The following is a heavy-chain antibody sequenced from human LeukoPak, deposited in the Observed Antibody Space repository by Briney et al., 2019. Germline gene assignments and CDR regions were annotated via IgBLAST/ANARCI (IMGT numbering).Heavy chain of an antibody. CDR3: AREDYDFWSGYYTVHYYYYGMDV. V-gene: IGHV1-2*06. CDR1: GYTFTGYY. J-gene: IGHJ6*02. CDR2: INPNSGGT. D-gene: IGHD3-3*01. Sequence: ASVRVSCKASGYTFTGYYMHWVRQAPGQGLEWMGRINPNSGGTNYAQKFQGRVTMTRDTSISTAYMELSRLRSDDTAVYYCAREDYDFWSGYYTVHYYYYGMDVWGQGTTVTVSS.